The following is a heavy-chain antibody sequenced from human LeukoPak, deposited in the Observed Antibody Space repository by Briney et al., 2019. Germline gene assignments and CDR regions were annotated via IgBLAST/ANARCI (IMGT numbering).Heavy chain of an antibody. CDR1: RFTLSTYW. Sequence: PGGSPRLSCAASRFTLSTYWMSWVRQAPGKGLEWVAHIKQDGSQEYYVDSVKGRFTISRDSAKNSLYLQMNSLRAEDTAVYYCARDSLDFWSGLGAFDYWGQGTLVTVSS. J-gene: IGHJ4*02. CDR3: ARDSLDFWSGLGAFDY. D-gene: IGHD3-3*01. V-gene: IGHV3-7*01. CDR2: IKQDGSQE.